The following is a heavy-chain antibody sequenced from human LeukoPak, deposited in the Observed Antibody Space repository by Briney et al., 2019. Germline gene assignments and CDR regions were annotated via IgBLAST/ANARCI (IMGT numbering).Heavy chain of an antibody. Sequence: ASVKVSCKVSGYTLTELSMHWVRQAPGKGLEWMGGFDPEDGETIYAQKFQGRVTMTEDTSTDTAYMELSSLRSEDTAVYYCATDKGYCSSTSCPRTPRWYYYMDVWGKGTTVTVSS. D-gene: IGHD2-2*01. CDR3: ATDKGYCSSTSCPRTPRWYYYMDV. CDR2: FDPEDGET. V-gene: IGHV1-24*01. CDR1: GYTLTELS. J-gene: IGHJ6*03.